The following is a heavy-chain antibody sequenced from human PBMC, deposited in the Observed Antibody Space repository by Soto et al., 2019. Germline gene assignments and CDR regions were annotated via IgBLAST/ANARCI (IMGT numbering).Heavy chain of an antibody. CDR3: ARAPGASAGSNPFDL. Sequence: QVQLVQSGAELKKPGASVKASCKASGYIFASSEINWVRQAPGQGLECMGWMNANSGNTGYAQKAQGRVTMTTNTSISTSYMELSSLRPEDTAVYDCARAPGASAGSNPFDLWGQGTLVTVSS. J-gene: IGHJ4*02. D-gene: IGHD6-13*01. CDR2: MNANSGNT. CDR1: GYIFASSE. V-gene: IGHV1-8*01.